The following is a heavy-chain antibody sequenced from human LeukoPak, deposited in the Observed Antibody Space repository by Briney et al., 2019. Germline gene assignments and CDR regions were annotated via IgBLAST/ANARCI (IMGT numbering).Heavy chain of an antibody. D-gene: IGHD1-26*01. CDR3: ARGVGATQHQYYFDY. CDR2: INRNGGST. CDR1: GFIFYDYG. Sequence: GGSLRLSCAGSGFIFYDYGMRWGRQGPGGGGGWGSDINRNGGSTVYADSVRGRLTISRDNAKNSMYLKRKSLRAEDPALYYCARGVGATQHQYYFDYWGQGTLVTVSS. V-gene: IGHV3-20*04. J-gene: IGHJ4*02.